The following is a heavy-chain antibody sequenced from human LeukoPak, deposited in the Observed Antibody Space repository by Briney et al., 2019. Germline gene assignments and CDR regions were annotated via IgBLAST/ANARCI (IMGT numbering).Heavy chain of an antibody. V-gene: IGHV1-69*05. Sequence: SVKVSCKASGGTFSSYAISWVRQAPGQGLEWMGGIIPIFGTANYAQKFQGRVTITTDESTSTAYMELSSLRSEDTAVYYCARGGRPAARPYYYYYGMDVWGQGTTVTVSS. J-gene: IGHJ6*02. D-gene: IGHD6-6*01. CDR2: IIPIFGTA. CDR1: GGTFSSYA. CDR3: ARGGRPAARPYYYYYGMDV.